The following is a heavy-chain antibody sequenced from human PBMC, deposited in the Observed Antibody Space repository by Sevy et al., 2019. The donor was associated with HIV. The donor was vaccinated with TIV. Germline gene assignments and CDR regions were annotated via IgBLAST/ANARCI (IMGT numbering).Heavy chain of an antibody. CDR2: IIPIFGTA. CDR3: AGMYVDTAMVTGRYFDL. CDR1: GGTFSSYA. Sequence: ASVKGSCKASGGTFSSYAISWVRQAPGQGLEWMGGIIPIFGTANYAQKFQGRVTITADKSTSTAYMELSSLRSEDTAVYYCAGMYVDTAMVTGRYFDLWGRGTLVTVSS. D-gene: IGHD5-18*01. V-gene: IGHV1-69*06. J-gene: IGHJ2*01.